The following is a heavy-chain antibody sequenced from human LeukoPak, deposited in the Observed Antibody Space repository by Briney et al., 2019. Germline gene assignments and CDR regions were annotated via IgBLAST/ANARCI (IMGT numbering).Heavy chain of an antibody. CDR1: GYTFTSYY. V-gene: IGHV1-46*01. CDR3: ARRDIAAAGTYVY. J-gene: IGHJ4*02. D-gene: IGHD6-13*01. CDR2: INPSGGST. Sequence: WASVKVSCKASGYTFTSYYMHWVRQAPGQGLEWMGIINPSGGSTSYAQKFQGRVTMTRDTSTSTVYMELRSLRSDDTAVYYCARRDIAAAGTYVYWGQGTLVTVSS.